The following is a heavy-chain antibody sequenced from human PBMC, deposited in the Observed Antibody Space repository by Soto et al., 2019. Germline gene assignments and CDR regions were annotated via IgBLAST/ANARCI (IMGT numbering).Heavy chain of an antibody. D-gene: IGHD2-21*02. J-gene: IGHJ6*01. Sequence: SGPTRDQPSQAQRLSVALAARSLSTRGMGVGWIRRPPGKALEWLALIDWDDDKRYSPSQRSRLNITKDTSKNQVVLTMPNLDPVDTATYYCIQRRCGGDCLQYYASYYYSGMDVWRNRTTVLVSS. CDR2: IDWDDDK. CDR1: ARSLSTRGMG. V-gene: IGHV2-5*02. CDR3: IQRRCGGDCLQYYASYYYSGMDV.